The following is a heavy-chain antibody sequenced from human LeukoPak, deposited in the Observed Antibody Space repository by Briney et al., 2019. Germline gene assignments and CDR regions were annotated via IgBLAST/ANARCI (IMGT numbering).Heavy chain of an antibody. D-gene: IGHD6-19*01. CDR3: ARDPPDNVMSDQAVNYYYYYYMDV. Sequence: GASVKVSCKASGYTFTGYYMHWVRQAPGQGLELMGWINPNRGGTNYAQKFQGRVTMTRDTSISTAYMELSRLRSDDTAVYYCARDPPDNVMSDQAVNYYYYYYMDVWGKGTTVTVSS. CDR1: GYTFTGYY. CDR2: INPNRGGT. V-gene: IGHV1-2*02. J-gene: IGHJ6*03.